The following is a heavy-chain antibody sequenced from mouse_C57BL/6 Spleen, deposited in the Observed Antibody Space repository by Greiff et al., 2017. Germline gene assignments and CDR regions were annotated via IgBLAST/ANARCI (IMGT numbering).Heavy chain of an antibody. Sequence: VQLQQPGAELVKPGASVKLSCKASGYTFTSYWMHWVKQRPGQGLEWIGMIHPNSGSTNYNEKFKSKATLTVDKSSSTAYMQLSRLTSEDSAVYYCARGGGSTWFAYWGQGTLVTVSA. V-gene: IGHV1-64*01. J-gene: IGHJ3*01. CDR3: ARGGGSTWFAY. CDR1: GYTFTSYW. CDR2: IHPNSGST. D-gene: IGHD5-1*01.